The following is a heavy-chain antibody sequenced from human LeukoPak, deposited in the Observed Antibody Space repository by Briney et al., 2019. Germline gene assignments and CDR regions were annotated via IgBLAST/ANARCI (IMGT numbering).Heavy chain of an antibody. CDR3: GTFGVATT. D-gene: IGHD3-3*01. J-gene: IGHJ5*02. CDR1: GYTLTELS. V-gene: IGHV1-2*02. Sequence: ASVKVSCKVSGYTLTELSMHWVRQAPGQGLEWMGWINPNSGGTNYAQKFQGRVTMTRDTSISTAYMELSRLRSDDTAVYYCGTFGVATTWGQGTLVTVSS. CDR2: INPNSGGT.